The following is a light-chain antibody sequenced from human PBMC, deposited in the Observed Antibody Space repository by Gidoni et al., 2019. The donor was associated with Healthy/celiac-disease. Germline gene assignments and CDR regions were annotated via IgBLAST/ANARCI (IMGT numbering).Light chain of an antibody. Sequence: DIQMTQSPSSLSASVGDRVTITCQASQDISNYLNWYQQKPGKAPKLLIYDASNLETGVPSRFSGSGSGTDFTFTISSLQPEDIATYYCQQYDNLLTFGGXTKVGIQ. CDR3: QQYDNLLT. CDR2: DAS. CDR1: QDISNY. J-gene: IGKJ4*01. V-gene: IGKV1-33*01.